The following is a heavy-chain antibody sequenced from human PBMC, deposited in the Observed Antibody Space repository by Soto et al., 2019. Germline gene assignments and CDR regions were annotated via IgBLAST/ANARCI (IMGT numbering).Heavy chain of an antibody. D-gene: IGHD2-15*01. J-gene: IGHJ6*02. CDR3: AKHIGYCSGGSCYYYYGMDV. CDR1: GFTFDDYA. V-gene: IGHV3-9*01. Sequence: EVQLVESGGGLVQPGRSLRLSCAASGFTFDDYAMHWVRQAPGKGLEWVAGISWNSGSIGYADSVKGRFTISRDNAKNSLYLQMNSLRAEDTALYYCAKHIGYCSGGSCYYYYGMDVWGQGTTVTVSS. CDR2: ISWNSGSI.